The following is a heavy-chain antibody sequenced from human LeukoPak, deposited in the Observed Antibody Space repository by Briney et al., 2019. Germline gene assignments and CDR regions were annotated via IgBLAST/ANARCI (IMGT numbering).Heavy chain of an antibody. Sequence: SETLSLTCTVSGGSISSGSYYWSWIRKPAGKGLEWIGRIYTSGSTNYNPSLKSRVTISVDTSKNQFSLKLSSVTAADTAVYYCARESVTPYYYYMDVWGKGTTVTVSS. CDR3: ARESVTPYYYYMDV. V-gene: IGHV4-61*02. D-gene: IGHD4-23*01. J-gene: IGHJ6*03. CDR2: IYTSGST. CDR1: GGSISSGSYY.